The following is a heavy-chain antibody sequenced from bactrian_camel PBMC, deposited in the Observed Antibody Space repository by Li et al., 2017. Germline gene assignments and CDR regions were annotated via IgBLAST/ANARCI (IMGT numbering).Heavy chain of an antibody. CDR3: AASERSGICALAEWAFTY. CDR1: TYIVNSKC. V-gene: IGHV3S54*01. Sequence: HVQLVESGGGSVQAGGPRRLSCAASTYIVNSKCLGWFRQAPGKEREAVARIYTGGSSAEYADSVKGRFTIFIDHVMGTLDLQMNSLEPEDTGTYYCAASERSGICALAEWAFTYWGQGTQVTVS. J-gene: IGHJ4*01. CDR2: IYTGGSSA. D-gene: IGHD2*01.